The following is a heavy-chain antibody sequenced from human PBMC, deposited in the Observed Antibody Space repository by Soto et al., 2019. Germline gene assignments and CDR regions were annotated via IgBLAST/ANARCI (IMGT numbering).Heavy chain of an antibody. V-gene: IGHV4-34*02. D-gene: IGHD3-10*01. Sequence: QVQLQQGGAGLLRPSETLSLTCAFYGGSFDDFYWSWVRQSPGNGLEWVGEISHDGGTNYSPSLASRVSISVDTSKNQFSLHLRSVTAADTGLYYCARGQLVWYGDLTPYHRDMDVWGQGTTVTVSS. CDR3: ARGQLVWYGDLTPYHRDMDV. CDR2: ISHDGGT. J-gene: IGHJ6*02. CDR1: GGSFDDFY.